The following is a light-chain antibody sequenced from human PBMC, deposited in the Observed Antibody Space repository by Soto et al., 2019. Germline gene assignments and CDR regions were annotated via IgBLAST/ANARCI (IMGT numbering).Light chain of an antibody. CDR2: ENN. CDR1: SGSIASNY. J-gene: IGLJ3*02. V-gene: IGLV6-57*01. CDR3: QSYDGTNWV. Sequence: NFMLTQPHSVSESPGKTVTISCTRSSGSIASNYVQWYQQRPGSSPTTVIYENNQRPSGVPDRFSGSIDSSSNSASLTISGLKTEDEPDYYCQSYDGTNWVFGGGTKLTVL.